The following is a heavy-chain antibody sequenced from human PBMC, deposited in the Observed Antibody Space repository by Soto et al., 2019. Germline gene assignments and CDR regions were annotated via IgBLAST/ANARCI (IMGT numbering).Heavy chain of an antibody. V-gene: IGHV3-30*18. Sequence: GGSLRLSCAASGFTFSSYGMHWVRQAPGKGLEWVAVISYDGSNKYYADSVKGRFTISRDNSKNTLYLQMNSLRAEDTAVYYCAKDEGSGWGYYYYYYGMDVWGQGTTVTVSS. CDR1: GFTFSSYG. CDR2: ISYDGSNK. CDR3: AKDEGSGWGYYYYYYGMDV. D-gene: IGHD6-19*01. J-gene: IGHJ6*02.